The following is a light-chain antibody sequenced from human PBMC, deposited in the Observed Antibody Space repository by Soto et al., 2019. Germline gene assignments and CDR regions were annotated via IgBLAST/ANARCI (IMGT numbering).Light chain of an antibody. Sequence: SYELTQPPSVSVSPGQTASITCSGDKLGEKYVCWYQQKPGQSPALVIYRDHSRPSGIPDRFSGSNSGNTAILTISGTQAMDEADYFCQAWDISTVPSVFGSGTKLTVL. CDR2: RDH. J-gene: IGLJ1*01. CDR3: QAWDISTVPSV. V-gene: IGLV3-1*01. CDR1: KLGEKY.